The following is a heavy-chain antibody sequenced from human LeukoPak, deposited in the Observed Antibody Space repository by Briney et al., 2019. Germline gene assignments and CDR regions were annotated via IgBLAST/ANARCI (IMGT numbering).Heavy chain of an antibody. V-gene: IGHV1-2*06. CDR3: ARAFELWFGDYYYYGMDV. Sequence: GASVKVSCKASGYTFTGYYMHWVRQAPGQGLEWMGRINPNSGDTNYAQKFQGRVTMTRDTSISTAYMELSRLRSDDTAVYYCARAFELWFGDYYYYGMDVWGQGTTVTVSS. J-gene: IGHJ6*02. D-gene: IGHD3-10*01. CDR1: GYTFTGYY. CDR2: INPNSGDT.